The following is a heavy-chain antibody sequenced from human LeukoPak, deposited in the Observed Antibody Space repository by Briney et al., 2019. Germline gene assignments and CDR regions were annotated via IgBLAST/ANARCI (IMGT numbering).Heavy chain of an antibody. CDR3: AKMVYGYYFDY. J-gene: IGHJ4*02. V-gene: IGHV3-9*01. D-gene: IGHD2-8*01. Sequence: PAGSLRLSCAASGFTFDDYAMHWVRQAPGKGLEWASGISWNSGSIGYADSVKGRFTISRDNAKNSLYLQMNSLRAEDTALHYCAKMVYGYYFDYWGQGTLVTVSS. CDR2: ISWNSGSI. CDR1: GFTFDDYA.